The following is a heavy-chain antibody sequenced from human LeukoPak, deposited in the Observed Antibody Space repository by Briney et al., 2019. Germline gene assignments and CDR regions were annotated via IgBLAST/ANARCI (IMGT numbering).Heavy chain of an antibody. Sequence: ASVKVSCKAYGYNFATSGIGWVRQAPGQGLEWLGWISGYNGNTKSAPKLQGRVTMTTDTSTDTAYLELGSLRVDDTAIYYCARDLGPYTGSYYSYCHYMDVWGEGTSVTVSS. J-gene: IGHJ6*03. CDR3: ARDLGPYTGSYYSYCHYMDV. V-gene: IGHV1-18*01. D-gene: IGHD1-26*01. CDR2: ISGYNGNT. CDR1: GYNFATSG.